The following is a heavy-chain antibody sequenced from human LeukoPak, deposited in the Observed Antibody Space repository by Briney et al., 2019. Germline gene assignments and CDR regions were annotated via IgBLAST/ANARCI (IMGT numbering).Heavy chain of an antibody. CDR2: ISGGGGTT. D-gene: IGHD6-19*01. CDR3: AKGTYSSDSPLDY. J-gene: IGHJ4*02. V-gene: IGHV3-23*01. CDR1: GFTFSNYA. Sequence: PGGSLRLSCAASGFTFSNYAMSWVRQAPGKGLEWVSTISGGGGTTYYADPVKGRFTISRDNSKNTLYLQMNSLRADDTAVYYCAKGTYSSDSPLDYWGQGTLVTVSS.